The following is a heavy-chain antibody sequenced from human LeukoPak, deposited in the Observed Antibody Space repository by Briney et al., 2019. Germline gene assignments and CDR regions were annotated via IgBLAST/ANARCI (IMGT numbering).Heavy chain of an antibody. J-gene: IGHJ4*02. D-gene: IGHD5-12*01. V-gene: IGHV3-74*01. Sequence: GGSLRLSCAASGFTFGSYWMHWVRQAPGKGLVWVSRINSGGSSTAYADSVKGRFTISRDNAKNSLYLQMNSLRAEDTAVYYCAREMGKNSGYDFGGQGTLVTVSS. CDR1: GFTFGSYW. CDR3: AREMGKNSGYDF. CDR2: INSGGSST.